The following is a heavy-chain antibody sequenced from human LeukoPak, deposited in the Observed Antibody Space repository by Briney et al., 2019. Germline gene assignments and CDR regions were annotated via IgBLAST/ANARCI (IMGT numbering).Heavy chain of an antibody. Sequence: SETLSLTCAVYGGSFSGYYWSWIRQPPGKGLEWIGEINHSGSTNYNPSLKSRITISVDTSKNQFSLKLSSVTAADTAVYYCARGQGVVLWFGHTFDYWGQGTLVTVSS. CDR1: GGSFSGYY. D-gene: IGHD3-10*01. CDR2: INHSGST. CDR3: ARGQGVVLWFGHTFDY. J-gene: IGHJ4*02. V-gene: IGHV4-34*01.